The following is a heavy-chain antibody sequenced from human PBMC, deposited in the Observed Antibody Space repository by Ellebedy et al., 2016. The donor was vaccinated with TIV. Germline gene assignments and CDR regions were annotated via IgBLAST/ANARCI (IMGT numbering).Heavy chain of an antibody. CDR3: AADMGASGPDAFDI. V-gene: IGHV1-58*02. CDR2: IVVGSGNT. CDR1: GFTFTSSA. D-gene: IGHD1-26*01. J-gene: IGHJ3*02. Sequence: AASVKVSCKASGFTFTSSAMQWARQARGQRLEWIGWIVVGSGNTNYAQKFQERVTITRDMSTSTAYMELSSLRSEDTAVYYCAADMGASGPDAFDIWGQGTMVTVSS.